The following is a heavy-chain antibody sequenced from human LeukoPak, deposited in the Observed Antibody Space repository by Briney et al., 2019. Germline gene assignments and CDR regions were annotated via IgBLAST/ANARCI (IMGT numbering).Heavy chain of an antibody. V-gene: IGHV3-74*01. CDR2: ITPDGSTT. J-gene: IGHJ4*02. D-gene: IGHD3-10*01. Sequence: GGSLRLSCAASGFTFSSYWMHWVRQSPGKGLVWVSRITPDGSTTPYADSVKGRFAISRDDAKNTLYLQMDNLRAEDTALYYCTSDTFGEHDHWGQGTLVSVSS. CDR3: TSDTFGEHDH. CDR1: GFTFSSYW.